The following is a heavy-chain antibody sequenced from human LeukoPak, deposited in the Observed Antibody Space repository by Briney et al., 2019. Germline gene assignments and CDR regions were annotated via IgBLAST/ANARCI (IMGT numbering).Heavy chain of an antibody. CDR1: GYTLNELS. D-gene: IGHD2-8*01. CDR3: AAGRRYQSSRYAVAYWFDP. CDR2: FDPENGET. J-gene: IGHJ5*02. Sequence: GASVKVSCKVSGYTLNELSMHWVRQSPGKGLEWMGGFDPENGETIYAQKFQGRVTMTEDTSTDTAYMELTSLRSEDTAVYYCAAGRRYQSSRYAVAYWFDPWGQGTLVTVSS. V-gene: IGHV1-24*01.